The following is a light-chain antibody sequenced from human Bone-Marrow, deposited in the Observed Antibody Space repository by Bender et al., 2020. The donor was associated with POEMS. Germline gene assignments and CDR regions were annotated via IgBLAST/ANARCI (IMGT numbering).Light chain of an antibody. CDR1: SSDVGGYNY. Sequence: QSALTQPASVSGSPGQSITISCTGTSSDVGGYNYVSWYQQHPGKAPKLMIYDVNNRTSGVSHRFSGSKSDNTASLTISGLQADDEADYFCSSYTTTSALWVFGGGTKVTVL. V-gene: IGLV2-14*03. J-gene: IGLJ3*02. CDR2: DVN. CDR3: SSYTTTSALWV.